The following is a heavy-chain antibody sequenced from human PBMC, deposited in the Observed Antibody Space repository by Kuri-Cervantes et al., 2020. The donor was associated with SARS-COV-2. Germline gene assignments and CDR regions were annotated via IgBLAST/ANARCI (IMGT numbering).Heavy chain of an antibody. J-gene: IGHJ6*02. D-gene: IGHD3-10*01. CDR3: AGGFAVVRSMDV. V-gene: IGHV3-53*01. Sequence: GESLKISCAVSGFTVSRNYMSWVRQAPGKGLEWVSVTYSGGNAYYADSVKGRFTISTDDSKNTLYLQLNSLRAEDSAVYYCAGGFAVVRSMDVWGQGTTVTVSS. CDR1: GFTVSRNY. CDR2: TYSGGNA.